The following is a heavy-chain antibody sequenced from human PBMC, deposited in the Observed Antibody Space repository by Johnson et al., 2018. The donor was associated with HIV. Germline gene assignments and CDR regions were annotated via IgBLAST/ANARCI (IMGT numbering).Heavy chain of an antibody. CDR3: AKTRLRCLEWYDAFDI. CDR2: IWYDGSNK. J-gene: IGHJ3*02. V-gene: IGHV3-33*06. Sequence: QVQLVESGGGVVQPGRSLRLSCAASGFTFSSYGMHWVRQAPGKGLEWVAVIWYDGSNKYYADSVKGRFTISRDNSKNTLYLQMNSLRAEDTAVYYCAKTRLRCLEWYDAFDIWGQGTMVTVFS. CDR1: GFTFSSYG. D-gene: IGHD3-3*01.